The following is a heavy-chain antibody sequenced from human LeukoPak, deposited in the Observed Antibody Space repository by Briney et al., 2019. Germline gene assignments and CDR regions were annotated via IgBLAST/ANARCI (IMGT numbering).Heavy chain of an antibody. J-gene: IGHJ4*02. D-gene: IGHD3-22*01. CDR1: GFTFDDYG. Sequence: RAGGSLKLSCAASGFTFDDYGMSWVRQAPGKELEWVSGINWNGGSTGYADSVKGRFTISRDNAKNTLYLQMNSLRAEDTAVYYCARASRAQSFFEKVVVYTHPLDYWGQGTLVTVSS. V-gene: IGHV3-20*04. CDR3: ARASRAQSFFEKVVVYTHPLDY. CDR2: INWNGGST.